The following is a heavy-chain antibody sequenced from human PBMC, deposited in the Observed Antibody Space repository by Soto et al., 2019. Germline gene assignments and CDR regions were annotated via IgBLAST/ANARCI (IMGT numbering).Heavy chain of an antibody. Sequence: SETLSLTCTVSGGSISSYHWSWIRQPPGKGLEWIGEINHSGSTNYNPSLKSRVTISVDTSKNQFSLKLSSVTAADTAVYYCARAYCSGGSCYGDAFDIWGQGTMVTVSS. CDR1: GGSISSYH. CDR3: ARAYCSGGSCYGDAFDI. J-gene: IGHJ3*02. D-gene: IGHD2-15*01. CDR2: INHSGST. V-gene: IGHV4-34*01.